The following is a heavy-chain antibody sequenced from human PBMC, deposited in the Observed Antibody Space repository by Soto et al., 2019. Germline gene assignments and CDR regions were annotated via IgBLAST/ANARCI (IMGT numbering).Heavy chain of an antibody. CDR3: ARAPGGGDFWSGLLEGDYYGMDV. V-gene: IGHV1-3*01. CDR2: INAGNGNA. Sequence: ASVKVSCKASGYTFTSYAMHWVRQAPGQRLEWMGWINAGNGNAKYSQKFQGRVTITRDTSASTAYMELSSLRSEDTAVYYCARAPGGGDFWSGLLEGDYYGMDVWGQGTTVTVSS. CDR1: GYTFTSYA. D-gene: IGHD3-3*01. J-gene: IGHJ6*02.